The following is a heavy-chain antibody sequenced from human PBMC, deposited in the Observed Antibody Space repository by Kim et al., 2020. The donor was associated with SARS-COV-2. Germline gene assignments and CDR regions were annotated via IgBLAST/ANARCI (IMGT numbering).Heavy chain of an antibody. CDR1: GFTFSSYG. CDR3: ARDSRKQLWHLYNWFDP. D-gene: IGHD5-18*01. Sequence: GGSLRLSCAASGFTFSSYGMHWVRQAPGKGLEWVAVIWYDGSNKYYADSVKGRFTISRDNSKNTLYLQMNSLRAEDTAVYYCARDSRKQLWHLYNWFDPLGKGTLVTVSS. CDR2: IWYDGSNK. J-gene: IGHJ5*02. V-gene: IGHV3-33*01.